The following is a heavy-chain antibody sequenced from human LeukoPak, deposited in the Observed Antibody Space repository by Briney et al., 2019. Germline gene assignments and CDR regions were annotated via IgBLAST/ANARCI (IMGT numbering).Heavy chain of an antibody. J-gene: IGHJ4*02. CDR1: GGSXSXXY. CDR3: ASYGGYSPFDY. CDR2: INRSGRT. Sequence: CAXXGGSXSXXYWXWXXXPXXXGLEWIGEINRSGRTNYNPSLKSRVTISVDTSKKQFSLKLSSVTAADTAVYYCASYGGYSPFDYWGQGTLVTVSS. V-gene: IGHV4-34*01. D-gene: IGHD4-23*01.